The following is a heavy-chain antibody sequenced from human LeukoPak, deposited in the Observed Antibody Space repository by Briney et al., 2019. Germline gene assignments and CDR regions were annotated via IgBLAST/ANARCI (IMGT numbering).Heavy chain of an antibody. Sequence: PSETLSLTCTVSGGSISSSSYYWGWIRQPPGKGLEWIGSIYYSGSTYYNPSLKGRVTISVDTSKNQFSLKLSSVTAADTAVYYCARHVYSSSWRPGRDPNWFDPWGQGTLVTVSS. CDR1: GGSISSSSYY. V-gene: IGHV4-39*01. CDR3: ARHVYSSSWRPGRDPNWFDP. CDR2: IYYSGST. D-gene: IGHD6-13*01. J-gene: IGHJ5*02.